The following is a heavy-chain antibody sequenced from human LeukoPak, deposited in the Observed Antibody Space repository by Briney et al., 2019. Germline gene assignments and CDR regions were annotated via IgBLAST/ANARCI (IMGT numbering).Heavy chain of an antibody. CDR2: ITDNGINT. D-gene: IGHD2-15*01. J-gene: IGHJ4*02. CDR3: ARAPYPSCNDASCYPLDY. V-gene: IGHV3-23*01. CDR1: GFIFSDYA. Sequence: GGSLRLSCAASGFIFSDYAMTWVCQGPGERLEWVSSITDNGINTYYIDSVKGRFTMSRDNSKDTLYLQMSSLRADDSALYYCARAPYPSCNDASCYPLDYWGQGTLVTVSS.